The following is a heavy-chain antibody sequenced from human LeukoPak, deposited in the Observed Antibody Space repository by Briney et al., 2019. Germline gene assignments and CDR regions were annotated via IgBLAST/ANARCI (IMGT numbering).Heavy chain of an antibody. CDR1: GGSISSGDYY. J-gene: IGHJ4*02. CDR2: IYYSGST. D-gene: IGHD3-10*01. Sequence: SETLSLTCTVSGGSISSGDYYWSWIRQPPGKGLEWIGYIYYSGSTYYNPSLKSRVTISVDTSKNQFSPKLSSVTAADTAVYYCARGGVVRGVHFDYWGQGTLVTVSS. V-gene: IGHV4-30-4*01. CDR3: ARGGVVRGVHFDY.